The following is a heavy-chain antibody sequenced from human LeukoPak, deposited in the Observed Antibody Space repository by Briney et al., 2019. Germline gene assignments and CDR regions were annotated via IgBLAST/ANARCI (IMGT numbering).Heavy chain of an antibody. CDR3: ARARVTRHSSGRNWFDP. CDR2: INHSGST. J-gene: IGHJ5*02. Sequence: PSETLSLTCAVYGGSFSGYYWSWIRQPPGKGLEWIGEINHSGSTNYNPSLKSRVTISVDTSKNQFSLKLSSVTAADTAVYYCARARVTRHSSGRNWFDPWGQGTLVTVSS. CDR1: GGSFSGYY. V-gene: IGHV4-34*01. D-gene: IGHD6-19*01.